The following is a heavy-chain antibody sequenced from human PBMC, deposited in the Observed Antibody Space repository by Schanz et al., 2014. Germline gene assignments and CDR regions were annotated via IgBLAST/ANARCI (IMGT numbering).Heavy chain of an antibody. Sequence: ADLVESGGGLIQRGESLRLSCSASGFSFSSYSMNWVRQPAGKGLEWVAVIWNNGVTKYYADSVRGRFTISRDRFQNTLYLRMSSLRAEDTAVYYCARPRFDYGEVDYWGQGTLVTVSS. J-gene: IGHJ4*02. D-gene: IGHD4-17*01. CDR1: GFSFSSYS. V-gene: IGHV3-33*08. CDR2: IWNNGVTK. CDR3: ARPRFDYGEVDY.